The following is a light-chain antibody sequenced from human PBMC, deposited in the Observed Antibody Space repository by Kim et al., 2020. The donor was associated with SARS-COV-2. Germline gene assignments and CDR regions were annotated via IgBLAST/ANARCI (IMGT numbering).Light chain of an antibody. J-gene: IGLJ1*01. V-gene: IGLV3-1*01. Sequence: VSPGQTASITCSGDKLGDKYACWYQQKPGQSPVLVIYQDSKRPSGIPERFSGSNSGNTATLTISGTQAMDEADYYCQAWDSSTYYVFGTGTKVTVL. CDR1: KLGDKY. CDR3: QAWDSSTYYV. CDR2: QDS.